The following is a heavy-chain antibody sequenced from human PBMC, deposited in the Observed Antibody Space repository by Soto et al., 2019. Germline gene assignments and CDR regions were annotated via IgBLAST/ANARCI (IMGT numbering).Heavy chain of an antibody. CDR2: INSVSGGT. D-gene: IGHD1-26*01. CDR1: GNTDTIYF. J-gene: IGHJ4*02. Sequence: QVQLVQSGAEVKQPGAAVRVSCKASGNTDTIYFIHWLRQAPGQGLEWLGWINSVSGGTNYAHKFLGRVTMTRDRSTTTAFMELRGLRSDDTAMYYCARGGSYYAHWGQGTLVPVSS. CDR3: ARGGSYYAH. V-gene: IGHV1-2*02.